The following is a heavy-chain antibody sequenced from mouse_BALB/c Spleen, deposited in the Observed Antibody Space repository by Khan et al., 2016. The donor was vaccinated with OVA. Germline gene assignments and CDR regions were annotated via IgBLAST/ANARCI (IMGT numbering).Heavy chain of an antibody. CDR1: GYSFTVYY. V-gene: IGHV1-26*01. J-gene: IGHJ3*01. Sequence: VQLKQSGPDLVKPGASVKISCKASGYSFTVYYMSWVKQSHGKSPEWIGRVNPNNGNTNYNQKFKDKAILTVDKSSNTAYMELRTLTSEDSAVYYCAVWYDVFAYWGQGTLVTVSA. CDR3: AVWYDVFAY. CDR2: VNPNNGNT. D-gene: IGHD2-10*02.